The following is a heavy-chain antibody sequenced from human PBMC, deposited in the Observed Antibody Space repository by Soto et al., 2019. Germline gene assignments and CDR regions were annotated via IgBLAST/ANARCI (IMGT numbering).Heavy chain of an antibody. CDR1: GFPFSRNA. Sequence: PGGSRRRPCAPSGFPFSRNAMSWVRQAQGKGLAWVSAIRGSGGSTYYADSVKGRFTISRDNSKNTLYLQMNSLRAEDTAVYYCAKVSFRGADYYYYGMDVWGQGTTVPVSS. J-gene: IGHJ6*02. V-gene: IGHV3-23*01. CDR2: IRGSGGST. CDR3: AKVSFRGADYYYYGMDV.